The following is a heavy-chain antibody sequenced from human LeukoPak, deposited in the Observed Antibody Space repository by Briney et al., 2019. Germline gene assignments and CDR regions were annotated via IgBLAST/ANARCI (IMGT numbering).Heavy chain of an antibody. D-gene: IGHD6-19*01. V-gene: IGHV3-30-3*02. CDR1: GFTFSSYA. J-gene: IGHJ4*02. Sequence: GGSLRLSCAASGFTFSSYAMHWVRQAPGKGLEWVTVISYDGNNKYYADSVKGRFTISRDNSKNTLYLQMNSLRAEDTAVYYCAKSEQWLVPPNYYFDYWGQGTLVTVSS. CDR2: ISYDGNNK. CDR3: AKSEQWLVPPNYYFDY.